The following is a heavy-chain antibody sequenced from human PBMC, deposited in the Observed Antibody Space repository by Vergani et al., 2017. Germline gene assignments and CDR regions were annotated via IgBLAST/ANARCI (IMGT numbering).Heavy chain of an antibody. J-gene: IGHJ5*02. D-gene: IGHD1-1*01. CDR1: GGSVSSGEYY. CDR2: IYFNGNT. V-gene: IGHV4-30-4*08. Sequence: QVQLQESGPGLVKPSQTLSLICPVSGGSVSSGEYYWNWIRQPPGKGLEWIGYIYFNGNTYYNPSLKNRVTISSDTFKNHFSQKLISVTAADTAIYYCARVGLDWDEVSWGQGALVSVSP. CDR3: ARVGLDWDEVS.